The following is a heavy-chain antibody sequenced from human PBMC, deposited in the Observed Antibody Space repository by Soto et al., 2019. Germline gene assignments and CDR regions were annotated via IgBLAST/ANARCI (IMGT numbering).Heavy chain of an antibody. CDR3: GRGGSGIYGMDI. D-gene: IGHD6-13*01. J-gene: IGHJ6*02. CDR1: GFTFSSYW. CDR2: IIRDGSST. V-gene: IGHV3-74*01. Sequence: EVQLVESGGGLVQPGGSLRLSCAASGFTFSSYWMHWVRQAPGKGLVWISRIIRDGSSTNYADSVKGRFTISRDNAKNTLYLEINSLRAEDTAAYFCGRGGSGIYGMDIWGQGTTVTVSS.